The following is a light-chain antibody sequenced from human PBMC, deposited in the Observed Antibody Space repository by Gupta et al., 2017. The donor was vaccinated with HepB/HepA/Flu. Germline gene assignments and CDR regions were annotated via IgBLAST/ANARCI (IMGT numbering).Light chain of an antibody. CDR2: DNN. Sequence: QSVLTQPPSASETPGQTVTISCSGGTSNIGSNPVNWYKHPPDTAPKLLIFDNNKRPSGAPAPVSGSKSGSSAALAISVLPAAEEAAYYCEAWEDSRNGNYVFGTGTKVTVL. CDR3: EAWEDSRNGNYV. V-gene: IGLV1-44*01. J-gene: IGLJ1*01. CDR1: TSNIGSNP.